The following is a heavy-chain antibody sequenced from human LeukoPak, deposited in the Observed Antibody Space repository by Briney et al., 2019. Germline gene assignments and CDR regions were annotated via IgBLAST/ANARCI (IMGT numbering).Heavy chain of an antibody. J-gene: IGHJ4*02. CDR3: AQTGGDSSGYYYYSFDY. Sequence: GSLRLSCAASGFTFSSYAMSWVRQAPGKGLEWVSAISGSGGSTYYADSVKGRFTISRDNSKNTLYLQMNSLRAEDTAVYYCAQTGGDSSGYYYYSFDYWGQGTLVTVSS. V-gene: IGHV3-23*01. CDR2: ISGSGGST. D-gene: IGHD3-22*01. CDR1: GFTFSSYA.